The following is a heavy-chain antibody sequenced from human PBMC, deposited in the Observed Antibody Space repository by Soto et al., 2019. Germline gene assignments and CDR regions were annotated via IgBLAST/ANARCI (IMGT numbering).Heavy chain of an antibody. CDR2: IGTAGDT. CDR3: ARMKYSSGLAYFDY. D-gene: IGHD6-19*01. Sequence: EVQLVESGGGLVQPGGSLRLSCAASGFTFSSYDMHWVRQATGKGLEWVSAIGTAGDTYYPGSVKCRFTISRENAKNSLYLQMNSLSDGDTAVYYCARMKYSSGLAYFDYWGQGTLVTVSS. CDR1: GFTFSSYD. J-gene: IGHJ4*02. V-gene: IGHV3-13*01.